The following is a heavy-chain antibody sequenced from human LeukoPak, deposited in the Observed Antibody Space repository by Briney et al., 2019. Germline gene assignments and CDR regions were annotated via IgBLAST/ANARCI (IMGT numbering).Heavy chain of an antibody. CDR1: GFTFSSYA. J-gene: IGHJ4*02. CDR2: IYDGGNT. Sequence: GGSLRLSCAASGFTFSSYAMSWVRQAPGKGLEWVSVIYDGGNTYYADSVKGRFTISRDNAKNSLYLQMNSLKTEDTAVYYCTRDDPPHYYDSSGNDYWGQGTLVTVSS. CDR3: TRDDPPHYYDSSGNDY. D-gene: IGHD3-22*01. V-gene: IGHV3-23*03.